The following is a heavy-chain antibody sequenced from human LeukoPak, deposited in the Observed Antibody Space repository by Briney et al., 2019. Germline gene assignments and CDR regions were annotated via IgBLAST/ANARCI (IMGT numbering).Heavy chain of an antibody. CDR2: INHSGST. J-gene: IGHJ4*02. Sequence: ASETLSLTCAVYGGSFSGYYWSWIRQPPGKGLEWIGEINHSGSTNYNPSLKSRVTISVDTSKNQFSPKLSSVTAADTAVYYCARGRLYYGGNSVIDCWGQGTLVTVSS. CDR3: ARGRLYYGGNSVIDC. CDR1: GGSFSGYY. D-gene: IGHD4-23*01. V-gene: IGHV4-34*01.